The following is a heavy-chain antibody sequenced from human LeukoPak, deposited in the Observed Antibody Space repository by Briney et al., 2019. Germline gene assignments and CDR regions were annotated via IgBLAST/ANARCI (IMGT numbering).Heavy chain of an antibody. CDR2: ISGVGGST. CDR1: GFTFSSYV. D-gene: IGHD2-2*01. V-gene: IGHV3-23*01. Sequence: QLGGSLRLSCAASGFTFSSYVMNWVRQAPGKGLEWVSVISGVGGSTYYADSVKGRFTTSRDNSKNTLFLQMNSLRAEDTAVYYCAKGGYCSSTSCYVGWFDPWGQGTLVTVSS. J-gene: IGHJ5*02. CDR3: AKGGYCSSTSCYVGWFDP.